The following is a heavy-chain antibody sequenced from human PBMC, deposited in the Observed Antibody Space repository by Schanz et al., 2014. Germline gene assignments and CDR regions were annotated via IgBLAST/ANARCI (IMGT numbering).Heavy chain of an antibody. Sequence: EVQLVESGGGLVQPGGSLRLSCGGSGFTFSKYWMSWVRQAPGKGLVWVANIKQDGSEKYYVDAVKGRFTISRDNAKNSMYLHMKSLRGEDTAVYYCARDNYYGSGSCAYWGQGTLVTVSS. V-gene: IGHV3-7*04. CDR2: IKQDGSEK. CDR1: GFTFSKYW. J-gene: IGHJ4*02. CDR3: ARDNYYGSGSCAY. D-gene: IGHD3-10*01.